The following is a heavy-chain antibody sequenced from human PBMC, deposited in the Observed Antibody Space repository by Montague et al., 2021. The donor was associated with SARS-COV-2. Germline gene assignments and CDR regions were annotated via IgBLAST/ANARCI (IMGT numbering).Heavy chain of an antibody. V-gene: IGHV3-9*01. J-gene: IGHJ4*02. CDR2: ISWNGGRL. D-gene: IGHD6-13*01. Sequence: SLRLSCAVSGFTFDDYAMHWVRQAPGKGLEWVAGISWNGGRLGYADSVRGRFTISRDNAKNSLYLQMNSLRPEDTALYYCAKDTGAAAGTLGYCDYWGQGTLVTVSS. CDR3: AKDTGAAAGTLGYCDY. CDR1: GFTFDDYA.